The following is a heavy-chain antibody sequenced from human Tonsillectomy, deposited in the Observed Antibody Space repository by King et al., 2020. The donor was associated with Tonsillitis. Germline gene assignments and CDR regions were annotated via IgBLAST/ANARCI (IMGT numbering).Heavy chain of an antibody. D-gene: IGHD3-10*01. Sequence: VQLVESGGGLVQPGGSLRLSCAASGFTFSSYAMSWVRQAPGKGLEWVSTISGSGGATYYADSVRGRFTISRDNSKNTLFLQMSSLRAEDTAVYYCANHRGGWFGDALDVWGQGTTVTVSS. CDR1: GFTFSSYA. CDR2: ISGSGGAT. J-gene: IGHJ6*02. CDR3: ANHRGGWFGDALDV. V-gene: IGHV3-23*04.